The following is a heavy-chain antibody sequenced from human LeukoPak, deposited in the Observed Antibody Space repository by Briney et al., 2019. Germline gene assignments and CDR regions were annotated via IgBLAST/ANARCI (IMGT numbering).Heavy chain of an antibody. V-gene: IGHV3-49*04. CDR2: IRSKAYGGTT. D-gene: IGHD2-2*01. J-gene: IGHJ6*03. Sequence: GGSLRLSCAASGFTFSSYAMSWVRQAPGKGLEWVGFIRSKAYGGTTEYAASVKGRFTISRDDSKSIAYLQMNSLKTEDTAVYYCARGPGGPHCSSTSCHSDYYYYYMDVWGKGTTVTVSS. CDR1: GFTFSSYA. CDR3: ARGPGGPHCSSTSCHSDYYYYYMDV.